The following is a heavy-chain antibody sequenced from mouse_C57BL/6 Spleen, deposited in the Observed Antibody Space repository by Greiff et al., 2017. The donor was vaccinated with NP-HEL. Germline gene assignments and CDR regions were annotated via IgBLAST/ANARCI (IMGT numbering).Heavy chain of an antibody. J-gene: IGHJ2*01. CDR1: GYAFSSSW. CDR3: ARRGAGTPCDY. Sequence: LQESGPELVKPGASVKISCTASGYAFSSSWMNWVKQRPGKGLEWIGRIYPGDGDTNSNGKFKGKATLTADKSSSTADKQRSSLTAEDSAVYVCARRGAGTPCDYWGQGTTRTVAS. D-gene: IGHD4-1*01. CDR2: IYPGDGDT. V-gene: IGHV1-82*01.